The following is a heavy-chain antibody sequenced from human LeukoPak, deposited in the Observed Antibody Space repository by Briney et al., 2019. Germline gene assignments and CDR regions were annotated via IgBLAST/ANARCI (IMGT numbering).Heavy chain of an antibody. CDR3: ARDLAAYSSGWYFL. CDR2: ISSSSSYI. J-gene: IGHJ3*01. V-gene: IGHV3-21*01. D-gene: IGHD6-19*01. CDR1: GYTFTSYG. Sequence: SCKTSGYTFTSYGMHWVRQAPGEGLEWVSSISSSSSYIYYADSVKGRFTISRDNAKNSLYLQMNSLRAEDTAVYHCARDLAAYSSGWYFLWGQGTMVTVSS.